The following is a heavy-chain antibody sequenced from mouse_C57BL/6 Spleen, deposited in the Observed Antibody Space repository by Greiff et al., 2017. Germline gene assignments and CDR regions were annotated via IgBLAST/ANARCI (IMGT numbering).Heavy chain of an antibody. D-gene: IGHD2-2*01. J-gene: IGHJ4*01. CDR2: ISSGSSTI. CDR1: GFTFSDYG. CDR3: ARPWLDYAMDY. V-gene: IGHV5-17*01. Sequence: EVQLKESGGGLVKPGGSLKLSCAASGFTFSDYGMHWVRQAPEKGLEWVAYISSGSSTIYYADTVKGRFTISRDNAKNTLFLQMTSLRSEDTAMYYCARPWLDYAMDYWGQGTSVTVSS.